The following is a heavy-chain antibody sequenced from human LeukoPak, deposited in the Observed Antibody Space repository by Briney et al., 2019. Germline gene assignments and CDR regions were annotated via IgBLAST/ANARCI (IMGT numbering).Heavy chain of an antibody. CDR1: GYAFASYW. Sequence: GESLQISCRVSGYAFASYWIGWVRQVPGKGLEWMGIIYPDDSDTKYSPSFQGQVTFSADKSINTAYLQWSSLKASDTAMYYCAGFEVNHEDSSSFYYFDHWGQGTLVTVSS. D-gene: IGHD2-2*01. J-gene: IGHJ4*02. CDR2: IYPDDSDT. V-gene: IGHV5-51*01. CDR3: AGFEVNHEDSSSFYYFDH.